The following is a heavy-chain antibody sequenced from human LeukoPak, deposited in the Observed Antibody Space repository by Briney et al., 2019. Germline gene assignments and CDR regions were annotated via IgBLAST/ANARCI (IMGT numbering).Heavy chain of an antibody. CDR2: IIPIFGTA. D-gene: IGHD3-22*01. Sequence: SVKVSCKASGGTFSSYAISWVRQAPGQGLEWMEGIIPIFGTANYAQKFQGRVTITTDESTSTAYMELSSLRSEDTAVYYCAREPIGDYYDSSGHFDYWGQGTLVTVSS. CDR3: AREPIGDYYDSSGHFDY. CDR1: GGTFSSYA. V-gene: IGHV1-69*05. J-gene: IGHJ4*02.